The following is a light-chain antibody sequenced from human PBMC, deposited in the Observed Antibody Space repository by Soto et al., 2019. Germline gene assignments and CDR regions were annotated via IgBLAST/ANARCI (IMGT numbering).Light chain of an antibody. CDR3: AAWDDSLSGWV. CDR2: KND. CDR1: SSNIGSNF. J-gene: IGLJ3*02. V-gene: IGLV1-47*01. Sequence: QSVLTQPLSASGTPGQRVTISCSGGSSNIGSNFLYWYQQLPGTAPKLLIYKNDQRPSGVPDRFSGSKSGTSASLAISGLRSEDEADYYCAAWDDSLSGWVFGGGTKLTVL.